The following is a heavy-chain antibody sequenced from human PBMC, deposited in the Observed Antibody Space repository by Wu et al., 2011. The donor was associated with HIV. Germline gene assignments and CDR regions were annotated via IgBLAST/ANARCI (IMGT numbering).Heavy chain of an antibody. D-gene: IGHD3-3*01. Sequence: QVQLVQSGAEVKKPGSSVKVSCKASGGTFSSYAISWVRQAPGQGLEWMGGIIPIFGTRNDAQKFQGRITITADKSTSTAYMELSSLRSEDTAVYYCAREVSDLYYFDYWGQGTLVTVSS. CDR3: AREVSDLYYFDY. J-gene: IGHJ4*02. V-gene: IGHV1-69*14. CDR2: IIPIFGTR. CDR1: GGTFSSYA.